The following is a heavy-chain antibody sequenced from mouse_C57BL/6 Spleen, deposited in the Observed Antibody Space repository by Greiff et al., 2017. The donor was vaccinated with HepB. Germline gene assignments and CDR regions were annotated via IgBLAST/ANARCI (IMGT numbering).Heavy chain of an antibody. J-gene: IGHJ2*01. Sequence: VQLQQSGPELVKPGASVKISCKASGYAFSSSWMNWVKQRPGKGLEWIGRIYPGDGDTKYNGKFKGKATLTADKSSSTAYMQLSSLTSEDAAVYFCARGSYDYDGYYFDYWGQGTTLTVSS. V-gene: IGHV1-82*01. CDR1: GYAFSSSW. CDR3: ARGSYDYDGYYFDY. CDR2: IYPGDGDT. D-gene: IGHD2-4*01.